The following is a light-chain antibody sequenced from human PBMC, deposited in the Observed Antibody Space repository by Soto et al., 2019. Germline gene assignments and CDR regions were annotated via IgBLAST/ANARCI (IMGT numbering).Light chain of an antibody. CDR2: KAY. CDR3: QQYNSYST. CDR1: QTISSW. V-gene: IGKV1-5*03. J-gene: IGKJ5*01. Sequence: DIQMTQSPFTVSASVGDSVTIXXRASQTISSWLAWYQQKPGKAPKLLIYKAYSLESGVPSRFSGSGSGTEFTLTISSLQPDDFATYYCQQYNSYSTFGQGTRLEIK.